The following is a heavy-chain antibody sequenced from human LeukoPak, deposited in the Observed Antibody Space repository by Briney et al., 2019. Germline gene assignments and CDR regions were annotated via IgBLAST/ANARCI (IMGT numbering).Heavy chain of an antibody. D-gene: IGHD3-10*01. V-gene: IGHV4-4*07. CDR3: ARHYASGSFDAFDI. CDR1: GGSISSNY. CDR2: IYYSGST. Sequence: SETLSLSCTVSGGSISSNYWGWIRQPAGKGPESIGRIYYSGSTNYNPSLKSRVTISIDMSKNQFSLKLSSVTAADTAVYYCARHYASGSFDAFDIWGQGTVVTISS. J-gene: IGHJ3*02.